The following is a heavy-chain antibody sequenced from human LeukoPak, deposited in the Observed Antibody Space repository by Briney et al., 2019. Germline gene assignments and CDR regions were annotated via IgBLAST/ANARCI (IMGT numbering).Heavy chain of an antibody. J-gene: IGHJ4*02. CDR1: GYTFTDYY. Sequence: EASVTVSCTASGYTFTDYYMHWVRQAPGQGLEWMGWINPNSGGTNYAQKFQGWITMTRDTSMSTAYMELNRLKSDDTAVYFCARVSLIYGSGSYYQGPLAYWGQGTLVTVSS. D-gene: IGHD3-10*01. V-gene: IGHV1-2*04. CDR2: INPNSGGT. CDR3: ARVSLIYGSGSYYQGPLAY.